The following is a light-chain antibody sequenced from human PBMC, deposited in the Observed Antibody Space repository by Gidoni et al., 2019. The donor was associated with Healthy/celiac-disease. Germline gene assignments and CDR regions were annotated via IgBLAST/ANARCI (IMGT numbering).Light chain of an antibody. V-gene: IGKV1-13*02. Sequence: AIQLTQSPSSLSASVGDSVTITCRASQGISSALAWYQQKPGKAPKLLIYDASSLESGVPSRFSGSGSGTDFTLTISSLQPEDFATYYCQQFNSYPRLTFGGGTKVEIK. CDR1: QGISSA. CDR3: QQFNSYPRLT. J-gene: IGKJ4*01. CDR2: DAS.